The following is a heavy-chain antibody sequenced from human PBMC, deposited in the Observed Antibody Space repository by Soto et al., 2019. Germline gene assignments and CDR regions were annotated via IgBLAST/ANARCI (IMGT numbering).Heavy chain of an antibody. V-gene: IGHV3-33*01. Sequence: GGSLRLSCAASGFTFSSYGMHWVRQAPGKGLEWVAVIWYDGSNKYYADSVKGRFTISRDNSKNTLYLQMNSLRDEDTAVYYCARPEYSSSSYGMDVWGQGTTVTVSS. CDR3: ARPEYSSSSYGMDV. J-gene: IGHJ6*02. D-gene: IGHD6-6*01. CDR1: GFTFSSYG. CDR2: IWYDGSNK.